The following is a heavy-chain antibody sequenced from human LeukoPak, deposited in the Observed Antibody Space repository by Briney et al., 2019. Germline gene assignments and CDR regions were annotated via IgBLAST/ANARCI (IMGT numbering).Heavy chain of an antibody. J-gene: IGHJ3*01. D-gene: IGHD6-19*01. CDR3: ARDATGGQWLDPIEL. CDR1: GGSISSYY. CDR2: IYTSGST. V-gene: IGHV4-4*07. Sequence: PSETLSLTCTVSGGSISSYYWSWIRQPAGKGLEWIGRIYTSGSTNYNPSLKSRVTMSVDTSRNQFSLKLSSVTAADTAAYYCARDATGGQWLDPIELWGQGTMVTVSS.